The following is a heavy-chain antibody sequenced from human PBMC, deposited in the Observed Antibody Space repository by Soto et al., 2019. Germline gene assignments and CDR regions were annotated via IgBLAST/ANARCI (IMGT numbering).Heavy chain of an antibody. D-gene: IGHD3-10*01. CDR2: IKSKTDGGTT. J-gene: IGHJ6*02. V-gene: IGHV3-15*01. Sequence: EVQLVESGGGLVKPGGSLRLSCAASGFTFSNAWMSWVRQAPGKGLEWVGRIKSKTDGGTTDYAAPVKGRFTISRDDSKNTLYLQMNSLKTGDTAVYYCTTTYYYGSGGGDVWGQGTTVTVSS. CDR3: TTTYYYGSGGGDV. CDR1: GFTFSNAW.